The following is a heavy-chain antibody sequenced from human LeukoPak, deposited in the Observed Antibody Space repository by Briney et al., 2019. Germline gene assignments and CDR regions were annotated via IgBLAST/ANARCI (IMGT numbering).Heavy chain of an antibody. Sequence: GGSLRLSCVASGLSVRGSYMSWVRQAPGKGLEWVSVIYSGDRTYYADSVKGRFTISRDTSKNTLYLQMDNLRADDTAMYYCTRDLTGTTWSENDYWGQGTLVTVSA. D-gene: IGHD6-13*01. CDR1: GLSVRGSY. V-gene: IGHV3-53*01. J-gene: IGHJ4*02. CDR3: TRDLTGTTWSENDY. CDR2: IYSGDRT.